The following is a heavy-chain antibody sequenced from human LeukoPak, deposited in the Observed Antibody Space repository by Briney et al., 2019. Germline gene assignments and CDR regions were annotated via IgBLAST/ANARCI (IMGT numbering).Heavy chain of an antibody. V-gene: IGHV4-34*01. CDR2: INHSGST. J-gene: IGHJ4*02. CDR1: GGSFSDYY. CDR3: ARGPPLYSSSLEVRPFDY. D-gene: IGHD6-13*01. Sequence: SETLSLTCAVYGGSFSDYYWSWIRQPPGKGLEWIGEINHSGSTNYNPSLKSRVTISVDTSKNQFSLKLSSVTAVDTAVYYCARGPPLYSSSLEVRPFDYWGQGTLVTVSS.